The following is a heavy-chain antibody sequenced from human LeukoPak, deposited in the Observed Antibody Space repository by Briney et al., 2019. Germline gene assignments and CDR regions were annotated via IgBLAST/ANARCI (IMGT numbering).Heavy chain of an antibody. V-gene: IGHV4-34*01. Sequence: SETLSLTCTVSGGSISSYYWSWIRQPPGKGLEWIGEINHSGSTNYNPSLKSRVTISVDTSKNQFSLKLSSVTAADTAVYYCARVSPRGSYRPAFDYWGQGTLVTVSS. CDR3: ARVSPRGSYRPAFDY. D-gene: IGHD3-16*02. CDR1: GGSISSYY. J-gene: IGHJ4*02. CDR2: INHSGST.